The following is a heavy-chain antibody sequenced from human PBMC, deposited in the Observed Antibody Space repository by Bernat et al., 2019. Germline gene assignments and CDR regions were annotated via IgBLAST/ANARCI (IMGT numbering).Heavy chain of an antibody. CDR1: GGSISGSNW. J-gene: IGHJ3*02. CDR3: ARKTTGFDAFDI. D-gene: IGHD4-17*01. V-gene: IGHV4-4*02. Sequence: QVQLQESGPGLVKPSGTLSLTCAVSGGSISGSNWWSCVRQPQGKGLEWIGEIYHSGNTNYNPSLKSRVTISVDKSKNQFSLKLNSVTAADTAVYYCARKTTGFDAFDIWGQGTMVTVSS. CDR2: IYHSGNT.